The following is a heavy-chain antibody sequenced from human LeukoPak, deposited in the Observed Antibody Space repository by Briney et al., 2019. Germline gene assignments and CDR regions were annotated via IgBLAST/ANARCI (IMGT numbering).Heavy chain of an antibody. D-gene: IGHD6-19*01. Sequence: SETLSLTCTVSGGSIRSSYYYWGWIRQPPGKGLEWIGSIYDSGSTYYNPSLKSRVTISVDKSKNQFSLKLSSVTAADTAVYYCARDRYSSGWPKRNNWFDPWGQGTLVTVSS. V-gene: IGHV4-39*07. CDR3: ARDRYSSGWPKRNNWFDP. CDR2: IYDSGST. J-gene: IGHJ5*02. CDR1: GGSIRSSYYY.